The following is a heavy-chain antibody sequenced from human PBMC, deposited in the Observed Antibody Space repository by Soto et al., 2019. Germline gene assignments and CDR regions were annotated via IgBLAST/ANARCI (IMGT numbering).Heavy chain of an antibody. D-gene: IGHD2-2*01. CDR1: GYTFTSHD. CDR2: MNPNSGHT. V-gene: IGHV1-8*01. Sequence: QVQLVQSGAEVKKPGASVKVSCKASGYTFTSHDINWMRQATGQGLEWMGWMNPNSGHTNYAQKFLGRVTMTRDTSISKAYMELTNLRSEDKGIYYCASDMSTMWGQGTLVTVSS. J-gene: IGHJ4*02. CDR3: ASDMSTM.